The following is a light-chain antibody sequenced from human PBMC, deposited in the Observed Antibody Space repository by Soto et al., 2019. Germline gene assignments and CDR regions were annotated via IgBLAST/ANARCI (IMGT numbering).Light chain of an antibody. J-gene: IGKJ3*01. CDR1: QSVSNSY. CDR2: GAS. V-gene: IGKV3-20*01. Sequence: EIVLTQSPGTLSLSPGERATLSCRASQSVSNSYLAWYQQKPGQAPWLLIYGASSRATGVPDRFSGSGSGTDFTLTISRLEPEDFAVYYCQQYGNSPFTFGPGTKVDIK. CDR3: QQYGNSPFT.